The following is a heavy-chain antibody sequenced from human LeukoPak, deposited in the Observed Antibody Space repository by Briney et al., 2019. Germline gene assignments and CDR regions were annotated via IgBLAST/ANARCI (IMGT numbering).Heavy chain of an antibody. V-gene: IGHV1-18*01. CDR3: ARDAPNYDILTGHNRFDH. CDR1: GYTFTSYG. CDR2: ISAYNGNT. Sequence: ASVKVSCKASGYTFTSYGISWMRQAPGQGLEWMGWISAYNGNTNYAQKLQGRVTMTTDPSTSTAYMELRSLRSDDTAVYYCARDAPNYDILTGHNRFDHWGQGTLVTVSS. D-gene: IGHD3-9*01. J-gene: IGHJ4*02.